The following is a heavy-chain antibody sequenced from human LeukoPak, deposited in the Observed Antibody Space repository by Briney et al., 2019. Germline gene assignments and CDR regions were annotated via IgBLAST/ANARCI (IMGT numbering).Heavy chain of an antibody. J-gene: IGHJ4*02. V-gene: IGHV4-34*01. D-gene: IGHD4-17*01. CDR1: GGSFSGYY. CDR3: ARGNDYGN. CDR2: INHSGST. Sequence: SETLSLTCAVYGGSFSGYYWSWIRQPPGEGLEWIGEINHSGSTNYNPSLKSRVTISVDTSKNQFSLKLSSVTAADTAVYYCARGNDYGNWGQGTLVTVSS.